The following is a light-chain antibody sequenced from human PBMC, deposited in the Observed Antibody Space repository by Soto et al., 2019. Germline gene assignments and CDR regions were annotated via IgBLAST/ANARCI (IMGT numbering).Light chain of an antibody. CDR3: TSHVGRNNVV. CDR2: NVS. V-gene: IGLV2-8*01. Sequence: QSALTQPPSASGSPGQSVTISCTGTSSDVGGYNYVSWYQQHPGKAPKLMIYNVSKRPSGVPDRFSGSKSGNTASLTVSGLQAEDEADYYCTSHVGRNNVVFGGGTKLTVL. CDR1: SSDVGGYNY. J-gene: IGLJ2*01.